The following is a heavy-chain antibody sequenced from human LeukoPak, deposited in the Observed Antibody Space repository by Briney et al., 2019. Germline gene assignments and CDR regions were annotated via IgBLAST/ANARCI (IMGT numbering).Heavy chain of an antibody. CDR1: GGTFSSYA. Sequence: SVKVSCKASGGTFSSYAISWVRQAPGQGLEWMGGIIPIFGTANYAQKFQGRVTITADESTSTAYMELSSLRSEDTAVYYCARGSGITIFGVVSYYYMDVWGKGTTVTVSS. V-gene: IGHV1-69*13. CDR2: IIPIFGTA. CDR3: ARGSGITIFGVVSYYYMDV. D-gene: IGHD3-3*01. J-gene: IGHJ6*03.